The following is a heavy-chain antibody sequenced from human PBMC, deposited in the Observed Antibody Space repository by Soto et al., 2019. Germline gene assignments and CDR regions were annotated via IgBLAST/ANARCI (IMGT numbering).Heavy chain of an antibody. CDR3: AHGFYTYTGYFYY. D-gene: IGHD3-16*01. CDR2: IYWDNDK. J-gene: IGHJ4*02. V-gene: IGHV2-5*02. Sequence: QITLKESGPPLVKPTQTLTLTCTFSGFSLRTTGVGVGWIRQPPGKALEWLALIYWDNDKRYSPSLKTRLTMTEDISKDQVVLTLINMDPEDQATYYSAHGFYTYTGYFYYWGKGTLVTVSS. CDR1: GFSLRTTGVG.